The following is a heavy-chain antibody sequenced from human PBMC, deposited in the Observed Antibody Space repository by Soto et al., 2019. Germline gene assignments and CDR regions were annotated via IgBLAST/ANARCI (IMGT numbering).Heavy chain of an antibody. Sequence: QVTLKESGPVLVKPTETLTLTCTVSGFSLSNARMGVSWIRQPPGKALEWLAHIFSNDEKSYSTSLKSRLTISQDTPTSQVVPTTNNRKPVDTATYSCARSNVRFLEWLTSPSSFDYWGQGTLVTVSS. CDR2: IFSNDEK. CDR1: GFSLSNARMG. CDR3: ARSNVRFLEWLTSPSSFDY. D-gene: IGHD3-3*01. J-gene: IGHJ4*02. V-gene: IGHV2-26*01.